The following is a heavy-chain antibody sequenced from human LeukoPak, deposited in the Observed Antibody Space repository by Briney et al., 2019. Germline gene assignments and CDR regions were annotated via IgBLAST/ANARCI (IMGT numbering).Heavy chain of an antibody. CDR1: GGSISSSSYY. CDR3: ARDRLLWFGEFLRWFDP. V-gene: IGHV4-39*07. D-gene: IGHD3-10*01. J-gene: IGHJ5*02. CDR2: IYYSGST. Sequence: PSETLSLTYTVSGGSISSSSYYWGWIRQPPGKGLEWIGSIYYSGSTYYNPSLKSRVTISVDTSKNQFSLKLSSVTAADTAVYYCARDRLLWFGEFLRWFDPWGQGTLVTVSS.